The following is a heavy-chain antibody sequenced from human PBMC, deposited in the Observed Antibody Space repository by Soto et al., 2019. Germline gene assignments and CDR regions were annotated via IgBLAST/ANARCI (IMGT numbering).Heavy chain of an antibody. J-gene: IGHJ4*02. CDR3: VRGYFYDNAGPYFDY. D-gene: IGHD3-22*01. CDR1: GFTFSTHS. CDR2: ISGSSSTI. Sequence: GGSLRLSCAASGFTFSTHSMNWVRQAPGKGLEWVSYISGSSSTIYYADSVQGRFTISRDNTKNTLFLQMNSPRAEDTALYYCVRGYFYDNAGPYFDYWGQGTLVTVSS. V-gene: IGHV3-48*04.